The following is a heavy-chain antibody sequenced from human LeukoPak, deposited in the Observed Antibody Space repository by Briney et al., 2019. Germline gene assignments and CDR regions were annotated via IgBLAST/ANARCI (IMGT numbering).Heavy chain of an antibody. V-gene: IGHV3-23*01. CDR3: AKERGVVVVAATKYYFDY. CDR2: ISGSGGST. J-gene: IGHJ4*02. Sequence: GGSLRLSCAASGFTFSSYAMSWVRQAPGTGLEWVSAISGSGGSTYYADSVKGRFTISRDNSKNTLYLQMNSLRAEDTAVYYCAKERGVVVVAATKYYFDYWGQGTLVTVSS. D-gene: IGHD2-15*01. CDR1: GFTFSSYA.